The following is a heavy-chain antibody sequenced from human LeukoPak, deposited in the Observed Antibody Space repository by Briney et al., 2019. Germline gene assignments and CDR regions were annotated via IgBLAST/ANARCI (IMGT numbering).Heavy chain of an antibody. CDR1: GDSISTSY. V-gene: IGHV4-59*01. Sequence: SETLSLTCTVSGDSISTSYWSWIRQPPGKGLEWIAYVSDSGRNNDNPSLRSRVSVSVDTSKNQFSLRLTSVTAADTAVCYCARYYDSSGSLDYWGQGTLVTVSS. CDR3: ARYYDSSGSLDY. J-gene: IGHJ4*02. D-gene: IGHD3-22*01. CDR2: VSDSGRN.